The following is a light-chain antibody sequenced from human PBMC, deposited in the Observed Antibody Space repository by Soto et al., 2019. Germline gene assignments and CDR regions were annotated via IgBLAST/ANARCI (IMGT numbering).Light chain of an antibody. CDR3: SSYTSSSTLVV. CDR1: SSDVGGYNY. Sequence: QSALTQPASVSGSPGQSITISCTGTSSDVGGYNYVSWYQQHPGKAPKRMIYDVSNRPSGVSNRFSGSKSGNTASLTISGLQAEDEADYYCSSYTSSSTLVVFGGGTKLTV. V-gene: IGLV2-14*01. CDR2: DVS. J-gene: IGLJ2*01.